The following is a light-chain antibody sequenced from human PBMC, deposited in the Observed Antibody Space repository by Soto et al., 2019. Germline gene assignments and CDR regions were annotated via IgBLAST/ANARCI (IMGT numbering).Light chain of an antibody. Sequence: QSALTQPASVSGSPGQSITISCTGTSSDVGCYNYVSWFQHHPGKAPKLIIYEVSYRPSGVSARFSGSKSGDTASLTISGLQAEDEADYYCSSFTNTITRYAFGTGTKLTVL. CDR3: SSFTNTITRYA. V-gene: IGLV2-14*01. CDR2: EVS. CDR1: SSDVGCYNY. J-gene: IGLJ1*01.